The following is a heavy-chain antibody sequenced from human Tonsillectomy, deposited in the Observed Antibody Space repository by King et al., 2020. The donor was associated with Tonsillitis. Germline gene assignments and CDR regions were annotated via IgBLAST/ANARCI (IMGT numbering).Heavy chain of an antibody. CDR1: GFTFSNYG. J-gene: IGHJ3*02. CDR3: AKFGGDDFWSGRLRAFDI. CDR2: MSDAGGSK. V-gene: IGHV3-23*04. D-gene: IGHD3-3*01. Sequence: VQLVESGGGLVQPGGSLRLSCAASGFTFSNYGMSWVRQAPGKGLEWVSGMSDAGGSKYYAASVKGRFTISRDNSKNTLYLQMNSLRVEDTAVYYCAKFGGDDFWSGRLRAFDIWGQGTLVTVSS.